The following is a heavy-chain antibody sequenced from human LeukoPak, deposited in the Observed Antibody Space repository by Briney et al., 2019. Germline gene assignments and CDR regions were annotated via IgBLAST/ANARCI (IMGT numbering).Heavy chain of an antibody. J-gene: IGHJ6*03. CDR1: GDSVSSNSVA. CDR2: TYYRSTWNN. D-gene: IGHD4-17*01. Sequence: SQTLSLTCAIFGDSVSSNSVAWYWIRQSPSRGLEWLGRTYYRSTWNNNYADSVKSRIIINPDTSKNQFSLQLNSVTPEDTAVYYCARDQYGYYYMDVWGKGTTVTVSS. CDR3: ARDQYGYYYMDV. V-gene: IGHV6-1*01.